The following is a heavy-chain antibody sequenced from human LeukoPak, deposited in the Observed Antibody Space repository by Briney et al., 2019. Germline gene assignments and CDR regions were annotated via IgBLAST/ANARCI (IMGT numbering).Heavy chain of an antibody. J-gene: IGHJ4*02. D-gene: IGHD4-23*01. CDR2: ISGSGGST. CDR1: GFTFSSYA. V-gene: IGHV3-23*01. CDR3: AKAQTAVVTQFFDY. Sequence: GGSLRLSCAASGFTFSSYAMSWVRQAPGKGLEWVSAISGSGGSTYYADSVKGRFTISRDNSKNTLYLQMNSLRAEDAAVYDCAKAQTAVVTQFFDYWGQGTLVTVSS.